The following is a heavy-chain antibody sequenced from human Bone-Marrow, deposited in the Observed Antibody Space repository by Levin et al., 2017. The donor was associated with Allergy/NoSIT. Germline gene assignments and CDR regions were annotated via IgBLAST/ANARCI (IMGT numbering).Heavy chain of an antibody. CDR3: ARNDRWGDIEPLFDP. CDR1: GGSITSSSHY. D-gene: IGHD3-10*01. Sequence: KPSETLSLTCSVSGGSITSSSHYWGWIRQPPGGGLEWIGSIYDSGRTYYNPSLRSRVTISVDTSKNQFSLKLTSVTAADTAVYYCARNDRWGDIEPLFDPWGQGTLVTVSS. CDR2: IYDSGRT. V-gene: IGHV4-39*01. J-gene: IGHJ5*02.